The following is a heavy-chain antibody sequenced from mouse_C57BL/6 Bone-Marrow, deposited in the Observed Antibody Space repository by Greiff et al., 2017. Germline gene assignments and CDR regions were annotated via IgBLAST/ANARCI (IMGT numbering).Heavy chain of an antibody. CDR3: ARPYDYDGGPY. Sequence: DVQLQESGPELVKPGASVKIPCKASGYTFTDYNMDWVKQSHGKSLEWIGDINPNNGGTIYNQKFKGKATLTVDKSSSTAYMELRSLTSEDTAVYYCARPYDYDGGPYWGQGTLVTVSA. J-gene: IGHJ3*01. D-gene: IGHD2-4*01. CDR2: INPNNGGT. V-gene: IGHV1-18*01. CDR1: GYTFTDYN.